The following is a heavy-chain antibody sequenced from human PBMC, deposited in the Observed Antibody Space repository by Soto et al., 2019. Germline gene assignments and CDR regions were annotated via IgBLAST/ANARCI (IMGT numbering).Heavy chain of an antibody. J-gene: IGHJ4*02. CDR3: ARDPQTYCGGDCPIDY. CDR1: GFTVSSNY. CDR2: IYSGGST. Sequence: GGSLRLSCAASGFTVSSNYMSWVRQAPGKGLEWVSVIYSGGSTYYADSMKGRFNIYRDNSKNTLYIQMNSLRAEDTAVYYCARDPQTYCGGDCPIDYWGQGTLVTVSS. D-gene: IGHD2-21*02. V-gene: IGHV3-53*01.